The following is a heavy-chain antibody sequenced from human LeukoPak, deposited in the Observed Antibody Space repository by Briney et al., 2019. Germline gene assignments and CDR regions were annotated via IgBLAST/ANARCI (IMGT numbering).Heavy chain of an antibody. J-gene: IGHJ4*02. CDR2: IYSGGST. D-gene: IGHD6-19*01. V-gene: IGHV3-53*01. CDR3: ARDSSVAGTTFDL. Sequence: PGGSLRLSCAASGFTVSSNYMSWVRQAPGKGLEWVSVIYSGGSTYYADSAKGRFTISRDNSKNTLYLQMNSLRAEDTAVYYCARDSSVAGTTFDLWGQGTLVTVSS. CDR1: GFTVSSNY.